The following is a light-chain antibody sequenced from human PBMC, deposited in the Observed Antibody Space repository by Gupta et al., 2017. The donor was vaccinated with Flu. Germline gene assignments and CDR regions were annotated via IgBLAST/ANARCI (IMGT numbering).Light chain of an antibody. J-gene: IGKJ4*01. CDR3: QQENGT. CDR2: KAS. Sequence: DIQMTQSPSTLSASVGDRVTITCRASQTITNWLAWYQQKIGKAPNPLISKASTLESGVSSRFSGSGSGTEFTLTISGLQPDDFATYYCQQENGTFGGETKVEIK. V-gene: IGKV1-5*03. CDR1: QTITNW.